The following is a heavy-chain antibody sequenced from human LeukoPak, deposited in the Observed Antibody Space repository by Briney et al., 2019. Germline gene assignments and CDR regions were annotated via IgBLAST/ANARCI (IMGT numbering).Heavy chain of an antibody. Sequence: PSETLSLTCAVSGGSISSGNWWTWVRQPPEKGLEWIGEIYHSGSTYYNPSLKSQVTISIDKSKNQFSLKLSSVTAADTAVYYCASRVPAAGDALDIWGQGTMVTVST. CDR1: GGSISSGNW. CDR2: IYHSGST. CDR3: ASRVPAAGDALDI. J-gene: IGHJ3*02. D-gene: IGHD6-13*01. V-gene: IGHV4-4*02.